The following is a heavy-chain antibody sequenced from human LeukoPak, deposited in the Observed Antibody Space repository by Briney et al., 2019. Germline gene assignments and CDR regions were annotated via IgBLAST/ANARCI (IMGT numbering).Heavy chain of an antibody. V-gene: IGHV3-33*01. CDR3: ARVYSSSWYPYYYYYYGMDV. J-gene: IGHJ6*02. Sequence: PGGSLRLSCAASGFTFSSYGMHWVRQAPGKGLEWVAVIWYDRSNKYYADSVKGRFTISRDNSKNTLCLQMNSLRAEDTAVYYCARVYSSSWYPYYYYYYGMDVWGQGTTVTVSS. CDR2: IWYDRSNK. D-gene: IGHD6-13*01. CDR1: GFTFSSYG.